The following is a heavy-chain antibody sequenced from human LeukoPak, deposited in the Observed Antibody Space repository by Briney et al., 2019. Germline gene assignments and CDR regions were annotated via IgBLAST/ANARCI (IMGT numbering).Heavy chain of an antibody. J-gene: IGHJ5*02. Sequence: ASVKVSCKASGGTFSSYAISWVRQAPGQGLELIGGIIPIFGTAKYAQKFQGRVTITADESTSTAYMEMSSLRSEDTAVYYCARASPYYDFWSGYRNNWFDPWGQGTLVTVYS. CDR2: IIPIFGTA. CDR1: GGTFSSYA. CDR3: ARASPYYDFWSGYRNNWFDP. V-gene: IGHV1-69*01. D-gene: IGHD3-3*01.